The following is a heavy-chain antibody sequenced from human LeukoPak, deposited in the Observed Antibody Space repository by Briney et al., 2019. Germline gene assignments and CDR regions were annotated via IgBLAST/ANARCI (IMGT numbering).Heavy chain of an antibody. CDR3: ARGTHIVVVVTEEVWFDP. J-gene: IGHJ5*02. V-gene: IGHV4-4*07. Sequence: SETLSLTCTVSGGSIRSFYWSWVRQPAGKGLEWIGRIYTSGTTSYNPSFKSRVTISVDTSKNQFSLKLSSVTAADTAVYYCARGTHIVVVVTEEVWFDPWGQGTLVTVSS. CDR1: GGSIRSFY. CDR2: IYTSGTT. D-gene: IGHD2-15*01.